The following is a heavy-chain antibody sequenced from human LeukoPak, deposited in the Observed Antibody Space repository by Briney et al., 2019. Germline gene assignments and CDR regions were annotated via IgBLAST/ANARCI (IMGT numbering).Heavy chain of an antibody. J-gene: IGHJ4*02. V-gene: IGHV3-21*01. CDR3: ARARGREYHYYDSSEFDY. Sequence: RPGGSLRLSCAASGFTFSSYAMSWVRQAPGKGLEWVSSISSSSSYIYYADSVKGRFTISRDNAKNSLYLQMNSLRAEDTAVYYCARARGREYHYYDSSEFDYWGQGTLVTVSS. CDR2: ISSSSSYI. CDR1: GFTFSSYA. D-gene: IGHD3-22*01.